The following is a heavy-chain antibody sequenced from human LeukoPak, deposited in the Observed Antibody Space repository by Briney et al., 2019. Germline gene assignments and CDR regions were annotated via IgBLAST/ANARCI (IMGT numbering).Heavy chain of an antibody. Sequence: GASVKVSCKASGYTFTSYDINWVRQATGQGLEWMGWMNPNSGNTGYAQKFQGRVTMTRNTSISTAYMELSSLRSENTAVYYCASGPSSGYFVFDYWGQGTLVTVSS. V-gene: IGHV1-8*01. CDR3: ASGPSSGYFVFDY. J-gene: IGHJ4*02. D-gene: IGHD3-22*01. CDR1: GYTFTSYD. CDR2: MNPNSGNT.